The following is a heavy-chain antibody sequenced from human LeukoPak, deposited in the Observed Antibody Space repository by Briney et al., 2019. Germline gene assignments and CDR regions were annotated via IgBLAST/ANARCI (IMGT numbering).Heavy chain of an antibody. Sequence: GGSLRLSCAASGFTFSSYSMNWVRQAPGKGLEWVSSISSSSSYIYYADSVKGRFIISRDNAKNSLYLQMNSLRAEDTAVYYCASYWGYGDYTIDYWGQGTLVTVSS. J-gene: IGHJ4*02. CDR2: ISSSSSYI. D-gene: IGHD4-17*01. CDR3: ASYWGYGDYTIDY. V-gene: IGHV3-21*01. CDR1: GFTFSSYS.